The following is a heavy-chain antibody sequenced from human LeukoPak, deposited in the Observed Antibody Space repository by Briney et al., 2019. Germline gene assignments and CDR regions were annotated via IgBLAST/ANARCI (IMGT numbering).Heavy chain of an antibody. Sequence: SETLSLTCTVSGGSISSSSYYWGWIRQPPGKGLEWIGSIYYSGSTYSNPSLKSRVTISVDTSKNQFSLNLSSVTAADTAVYYCARLYYDSSGYYQICYFDYWGQGTLVTVSS. CDR1: GGSISSSSYY. V-gene: IGHV4-39*01. CDR2: IYYSGST. D-gene: IGHD3-22*01. CDR3: ARLYYDSSGYYQICYFDY. J-gene: IGHJ4*02.